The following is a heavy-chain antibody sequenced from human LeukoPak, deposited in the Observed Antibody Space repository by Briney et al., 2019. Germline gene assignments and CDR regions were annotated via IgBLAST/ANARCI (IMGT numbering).Heavy chain of an antibody. CDR2: INHSGST. D-gene: IGHD3-10*01. CDR3: ARGRGYYYGSGSYNWFDP. Sequence: SETLSLTCAVYGGSFSGYYWSRIRQPPGKGLVWIGEINHSGSTNYNLSLKSRVTISVDTSKHQFSPKLSSVTAADTAVYSCARGRGYYYGSGSYNWFDPWGQGTLVTVSS. V-gene: IGHV4-34*01. CDR1: GGSFSGYY. J-gene: IGHJ5*02.